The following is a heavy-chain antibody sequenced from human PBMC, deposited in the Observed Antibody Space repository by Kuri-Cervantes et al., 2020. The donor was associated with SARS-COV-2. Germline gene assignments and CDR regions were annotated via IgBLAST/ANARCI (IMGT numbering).Heavy chain of an antibody. V-gene: IGHV1-58*01. CDR3: ATPFYYYDSSGYANYYYYGMDV. CDR1: GFTFTSYA. J-gene: IGHJ6*02. Sequence: SVKVSCKASGFTFTSYAVQWVRQARGQRLEWIGWIVVGSGNTNYAQKFQERVTITRDMSTSKAYMVLSSLRSEDTAVYYCATPFYYYDSSGYANYYYYGMDVWGQGTTVTVSS. D-gene: IGHD3-22*01. CDR2: IVVGSGNT.